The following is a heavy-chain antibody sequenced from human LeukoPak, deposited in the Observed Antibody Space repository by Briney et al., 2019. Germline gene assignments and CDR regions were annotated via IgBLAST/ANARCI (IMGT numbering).Heavy chain of an antibody. Sequence: GGSLRLSCAASGFTFSSYSMNWVRQAPGKGLEWVSYISSSSSTIYYADSVKGRFTTSRDNSKSTLDLQMNSLRPEDTALYYCARDRGVSGNYYDYWGQGTLVTVSS. D-gene: IGHD3-10*01. CDR1: GFTFSSYS. J-gene: IGHJ4*02. V-gene: IGHV3-48*01. CDR2: ISSSSSTI. CDR3: ARDRGVSGNYYDY.